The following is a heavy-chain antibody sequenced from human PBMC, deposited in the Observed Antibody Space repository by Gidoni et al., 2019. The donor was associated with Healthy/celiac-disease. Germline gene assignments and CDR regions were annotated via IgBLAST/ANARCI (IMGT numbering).Heavy chain of an antibody. CDR2: ISGSGGST. D-gene: IGHD7-27*01. V-gene: IGHV3-23*01. CDR1: GFTFSSYA. J-gene: IGHJ6*02. Sequence: EVPLLESGGGLVQPGGSLRLSCAASGFTFSSYAMSWVRQAPGKGLEWVSAISGSGGSTYYADSVKGRFTISRDNSKNTLYLQMNSLRAEDTAVYYCAKLTGGYYYYGMDVWGQGTTVTVSS. CDR3: AKLTGGYYYYGMDV.